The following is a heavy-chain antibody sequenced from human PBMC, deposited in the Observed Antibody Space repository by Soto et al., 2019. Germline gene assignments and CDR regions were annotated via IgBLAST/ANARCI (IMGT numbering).Heavy chain of an antibody. V-gene: IGHV3-21*01. CDR2: ISSSSSYI. D-gene: IGHD3-22*01. CDR3: AKGRDSSGYYYAY. CDR1: GFTFSSYS. Sequence: EVQLVESGGGLVKPGGSLRLSCAASGFTFSSYSMNWVRQAPGKGLEWVSSISSSSSYIYYADSVKGRFTISRDNAKNSLYLQMNSLRAEDTAVYYCAKGRDSSGYYYAYWGQGALVTVSS. J-gene: IGHJ4*02.